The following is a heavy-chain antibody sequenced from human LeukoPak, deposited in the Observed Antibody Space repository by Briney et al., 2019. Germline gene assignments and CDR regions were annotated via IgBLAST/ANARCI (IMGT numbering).Heavy chain of an antibody. Sequence: NPGGSLRLSCAASGFTFSSYSMNWVRQAPGKGLEWVSSISSSSSYIYYADSVKGRFTISRDNAKNSLYLQMNSLRAEDTAVYYCARDRRTPNWGSGGLDAFDIWGQGTMVTVSS. CDR2: ISSSSSYI. J-gene: IGHJ3*02. D-gene: IGHD7-27*01. V-gene: IGHV3-21*01. CDR1: GFTFSSYS. CDR3: ARDRRTPNWGSGGLDAFDI.